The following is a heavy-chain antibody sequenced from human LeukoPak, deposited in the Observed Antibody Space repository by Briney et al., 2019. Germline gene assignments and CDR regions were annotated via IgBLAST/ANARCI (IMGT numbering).Heavy chain of an antibody. D-gene: IGHD6-13*01. CDR2: TSDRGDYT. Sequence: GGSLRLSCAASGFTFTSYSMSWVRQAPGKGLEWVSGTSDRGDYTYYADSVKGRFTISRDNSKNTLYLQMNSLRAEDTAVYYCAKGYSSSWHYFDYWGQGTLVTVSS. CDR3: AKGYSSSWHYFDY. J-gene: IGHJ4*02. V-gene: IGHV3-23*01. CDR1: GFTFTSYS.